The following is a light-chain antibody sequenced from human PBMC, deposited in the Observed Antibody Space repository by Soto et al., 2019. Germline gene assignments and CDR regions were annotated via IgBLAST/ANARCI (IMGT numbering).Light chain of an antibody. V-gene: IGKV1-5*03. J-gene: IGKJ1*01. Sequence: DIQMTQSPSTLSGSVGDRVTITCRASQTISSWLAWYQQKPGKAPKLLIYKASTLKSGVPSRFSGSGSGTEFXLXXXXXXXXXXXTYYCQHYNXYSXAFGQGTKV. CDR2: KAS. CDR1: QTISSW. CDR3: QHYNXYSXA.